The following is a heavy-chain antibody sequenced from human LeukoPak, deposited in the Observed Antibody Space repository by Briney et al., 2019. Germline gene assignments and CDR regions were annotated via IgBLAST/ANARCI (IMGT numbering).Heavy chain of an antibody. Sequence: GGSLRLSCTVSGFTFTNFAMAWVRQAPGKGLEWVSAINGGVVTLYADSVKGRVTVSRDNSKSTFYMQLNSLRAEDTAVYYCAKYWAAYGWYEHGFEIWGQGTMVTVSS. CDR2: INGGVVT. D-gene: IGHD6-19*01. J-gene: IGHJ3*02. CDR3: AKYWAAYGWYEHGFEI. V-gene: IGHV3-23*01. CDR1: GFTFTNFA.